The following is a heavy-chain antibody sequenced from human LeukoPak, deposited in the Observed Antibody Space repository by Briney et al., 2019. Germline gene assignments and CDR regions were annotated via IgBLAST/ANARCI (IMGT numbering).Heavy chain of an antibody. CDR1: GFTFYNYG. J-gene: IGHJ4*02. CDR2: ISYDGSNK. Sequence: GGSLRLSCAASGFTFYNYGMHWVRQAPGKGLEWVAVISYDGSNKYYADSVKGRFTISRDNSKNTLYLQMNSLRAEDTAVYYCARASGEYQLLYDYWGQGTLVTVSS. CDR3: ARASGEYQLLYDY. V-gene: IGHV3-30*03. D-gene: IGHD2-2*01.